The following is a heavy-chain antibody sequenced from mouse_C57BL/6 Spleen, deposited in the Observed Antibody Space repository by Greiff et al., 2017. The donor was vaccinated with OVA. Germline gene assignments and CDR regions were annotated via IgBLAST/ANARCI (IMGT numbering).Heavy chain of an antibody. J-gene: IGHJ2*01. CDR2: ISSGGDYI. CDR1: GFTFSSYA. D-gene: IGHD1-1*01. CDR3: TYYGSSYAFDY. Sequence: EVQGVESGEGLVKPGGSLKLSCAASGFTFSSYAMSWVRQTPEKRLEWVAYISSGGDYIYYADTVKGRFTISRDNARNTLYLQMSSLKSEDTAMYYCTYYGSSYAFDYWGQGTTLTVSS. V-gene: IGHV5-9-1*02.